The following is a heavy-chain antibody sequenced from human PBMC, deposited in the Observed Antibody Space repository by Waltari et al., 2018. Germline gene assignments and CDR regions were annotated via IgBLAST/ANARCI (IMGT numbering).Heavy chain of an antibody. V-gene: IGHV4-61*02. Sequence: QVQLQESGPGLVKPSQTLSLTCTVSGGSVSSDSHYWSWIRQPAGRGLEWIGRLFPSGRTNYNPSLKRRVTISVDTSKNQISLTLSSVTAADTAVYYCARGPYDYVWGSYRPVDDWGQGTLVIVSS. CDR3: ARGPYDYVWGSYRPVDD. J-gene: IGHJ4*02. CDR2: LFPSGRT. CDR1: GGSVSSDSHY. D-gene: IGHD3-16*02.